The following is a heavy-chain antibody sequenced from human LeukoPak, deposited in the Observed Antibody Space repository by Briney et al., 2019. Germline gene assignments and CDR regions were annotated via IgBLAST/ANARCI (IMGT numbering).Heavy chain of an antibody. CDR3: ARTTSGGYLVFRTESDAFDI. J-gene: IGHJ3*02. CDR1: GGSISSYY. Sequence: PSETLSLTCTVSGGSISSYYWSWIRQPPGKGLEWIGYIYYSGSTNYNPSLKSRVTISVDTSKNQFSLKLSSVTAADTAVYYCARTTSGGYLVFRTESDAFDIWGQGTMVTVSS. V-gene: IGHV4-59*01. D-gene: IGHD1-26*01. CDR2: IYYSGST.